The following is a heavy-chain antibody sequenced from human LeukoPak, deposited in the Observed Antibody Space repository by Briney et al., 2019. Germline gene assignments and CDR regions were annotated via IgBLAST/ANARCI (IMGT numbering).Heavy chain of an antibody. V-gene: IGHV4-30-2*01. Sequence: PSQTLSLTCAVSGGSISSGGYSWSWIRQPPGKGLEWIGYIYHSGSTYYNPSLMSRVTISVDRSKNQFSLKLSSVTAADTAVYYCARGGSWYYFDYWGQGTLVTVSS. CDR3: ARGGSWYYFDY. J-gene: IGHJ4*02. CDR2: IYHSGST. D-gene: IGHD6-13*01. CDR1: GGSISSGGYS.